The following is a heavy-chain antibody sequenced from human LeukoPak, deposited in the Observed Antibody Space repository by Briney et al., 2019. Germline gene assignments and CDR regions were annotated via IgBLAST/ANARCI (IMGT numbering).Heavy chain of an antibody. CDR3: AMTHEVVVISDLDY. CDR2: ISGSGGST. CDR1: GFTFSSYA. J-gene: IGHJ4*02. V-gene: IGHV3-23*01. D-gene: IGHD3-22*01. Sequence: GGSLRLSCAASGFTFSSYAMSWVRQAPGKGLEWVSAISGSGGSTYYADSVKGRFTISRDNSKNTLYLQMNSLRAEDTAVYYCAMTHEVVVISDLDYWGQGTLVTVSS.